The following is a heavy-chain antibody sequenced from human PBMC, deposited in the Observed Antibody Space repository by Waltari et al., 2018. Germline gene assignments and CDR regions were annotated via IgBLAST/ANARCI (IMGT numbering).Heavy chain of an antibody. J-gene: IGHJ5*02. CDR3: ARPRGDIVVVPADGFDP. V-gene: IGHV4-39*07. CDR2: IYYSGST. D-gene: IGHD2-2*01. Sequence: QLQLQESGPGLVKPSETLSLTCTVSGGSISSSSYYWGWLRQPPGKGLEWIGSIYYSGSTYYNPSLKSRVTISVDTSKNQFSLKLSSVTAADTAVYYCARPRGDIVVVPADGFDPWGQGTLVTVSS. CDR1: GGSISSSSYY.